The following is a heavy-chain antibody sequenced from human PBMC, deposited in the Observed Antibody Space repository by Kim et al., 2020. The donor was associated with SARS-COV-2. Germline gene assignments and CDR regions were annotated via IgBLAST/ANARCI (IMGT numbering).Heavy chain of an antibody. CDR2: ISSSSSYI. CDR1: GFTFSSYS. V-gene: IGHV3-21*01. D-gene: IGHD5-18*01. CDR3: ARDVTGSYGFYY. J-gene: IGHJ4*02. Sequence: VGSLRLSCAASGFTFSSYSMNWVRQAPGKGLEWVSSISSSSSYIYYADSVKGRFTISRDNAKNSLYLQMNSLRAEDTAVYYCARDVTGSYGFYYWGQGTLVTVSS.